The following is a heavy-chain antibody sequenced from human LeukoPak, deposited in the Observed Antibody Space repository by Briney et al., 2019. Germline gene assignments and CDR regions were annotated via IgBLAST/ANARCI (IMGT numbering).Heavy chain of an antibody. V-gene: IGHV3-48*01. CDR3: ARGSTGDYLDY. Sequence: GGSLRLSCAASGFTFSNYNINWVRQAPGKGLEWVSYISSSSSTIYYADSVKGRFTISRDNAKNSLYLQTNSLRAEDTAVYYCARGSTGDYLDYWGQGTLVTVSS. CDR1: GFTFSNYN. J-gene: IGHJ4*02. D-gene: IGHD1-14*01. CDR2: ISSSSSTI.